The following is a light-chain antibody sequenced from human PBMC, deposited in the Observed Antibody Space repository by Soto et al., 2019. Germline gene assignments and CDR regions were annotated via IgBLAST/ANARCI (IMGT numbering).Light chain of an antibody. CDR3: QQSYSAPRT. Sequence: DIQMTQSPSSLSASVGYRVTITCRSSQSISSYLNWYQQKPGKAAKLLIYVVSSLQSGVPSRFSGSGSETGFTLTISSLQPEDFATYYCQQSYSAPRTFGQGTKVDIK. J-gene: IGKJ2*01. CDR2: VVS. V-gene: IGKV1-39*01. CDR1: QSISSY.